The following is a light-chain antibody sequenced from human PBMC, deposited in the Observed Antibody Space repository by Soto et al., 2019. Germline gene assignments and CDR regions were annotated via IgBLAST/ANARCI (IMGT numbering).Light chain of an antibody. CDR3: LQHNSYPRT. CDR1: QGISSY. Sequence: IQLTQSPSSLSASVGDRVTITCRASQGISSYLAWYQQKPGKAPKRLIYAASSLQSGVPSRFSGSGSGTEFTLTISSLQPEDFATYYCLQHNSYPRTFGQGTKVAIK. V-gene: IGKV1-9*01. J-gene: IGKJ1*01. CDR2: AAS.